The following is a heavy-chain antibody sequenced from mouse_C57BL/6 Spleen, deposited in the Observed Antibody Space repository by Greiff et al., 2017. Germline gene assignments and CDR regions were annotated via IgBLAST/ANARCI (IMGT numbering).Heavy chain of an antibody. D-gene: IGHD4-1*01. Sequence: EVKLMESGGGLVKPGGSLKLSCAASGFTFSDYGMHWVRQAPEKGLEWVAYISSGSSTIYYADTVKGRFTISRDNAKNTLFLQMNSLRSEDTAMYYCSTNWDGYYAMDYWGQGTSVTVSS. CDR2: ISSGSSTI. CDR3: STNWDGYYAMDY. CDR1: GFTFSDYG. V-gene: IGHV5-17*01. J-gene: IGHJ4*01.